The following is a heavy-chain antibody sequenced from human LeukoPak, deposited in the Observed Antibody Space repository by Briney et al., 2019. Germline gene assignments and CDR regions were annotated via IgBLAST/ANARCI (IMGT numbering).Heavy chain of an antibody. D-gene: IGHD1-7*01. CDR2: MNPNSGNT. J-gene: IGHJ4*02. CDR1: GYTFTSYD. Sequence: ASVKVSCKASGYTFTSYDINCVRQATGQGLEWMGWMNPNSGNTGYAQKFQGRVTITRNTSISTAYMELSSLRSEDTAVYYCARDQLELGGSDYWGQGTLVTVSS. V-gene: IGHV1-8*03. CDR3: ARDQLELGGSDY.